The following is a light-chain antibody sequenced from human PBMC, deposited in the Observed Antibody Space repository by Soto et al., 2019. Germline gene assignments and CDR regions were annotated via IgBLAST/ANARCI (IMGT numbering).Light chain of an antibody. V-gene: IGKV3-15*01. Sequence: EIVMTQSPATLSVSPGESATLSYRASQSVSSNLAWYQQKTGQAPRLLIYGASTRATGIPARFSGSGSGTEFTLTISSLQSEDFAVYYCQQYNIWPPITFGQGTRLEIK. CDR1: QSVSSN. CDR3: QQYNIWPPIT. CDR2: GAS. J-gene: IGKJ5*01.